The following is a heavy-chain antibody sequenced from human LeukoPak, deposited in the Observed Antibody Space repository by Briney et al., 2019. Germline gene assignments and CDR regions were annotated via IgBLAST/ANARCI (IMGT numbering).Heavy chain of an antibody. CDR2: VSDDGNKK. V-gene: IGHV3-30*01. J-gene: IGHJ6*02. CDR3: ARDDIVVGRRQYYYYGMDV. Sequence: GRSLRLSCAASGFTFSSYPMHWVRQAPGKGLEWVAVVSDDGNKKFDADFVKGRFTISRDNSKNTLYLQMNSLRGEDTAVYYCARDDIVVGRRQYYYYGMDVWGQGTTVTVSS. CDR1: GFTFSSYP. D-gene: IGHD2-21*01.